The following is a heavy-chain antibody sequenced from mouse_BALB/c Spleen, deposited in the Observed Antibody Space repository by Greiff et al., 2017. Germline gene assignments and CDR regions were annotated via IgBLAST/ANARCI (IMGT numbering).Heavy chain of an antibody. J-gene: IGHJ1*01. Sequence: EVQGVESGGGLVKPGGSLKLSCAASGFTFSSYAMSWVRQTPEKRLEWVASISSGGSTYYPDSVKGRFTISRENARNILYLQMSSLRSEDTAMYYCARGGPHYYGSSYDWYFDGWGAGTTVTVSS. CDR3: ARGGPHYYGSSYDWYFDG. V-gene: IGHV5-6-5*01. CDR2: ISSGGST. D-gene: IGHD1-1*01. CDR1: GFTFSSYA.